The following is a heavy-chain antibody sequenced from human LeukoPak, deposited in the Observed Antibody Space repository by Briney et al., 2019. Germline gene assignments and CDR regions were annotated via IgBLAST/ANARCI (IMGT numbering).Heavy chain of an antibody. J-gene: IGHJ4*02. Sequence: GGSLRLSCAASGFTFSSYAMSWVRQAPGKGLEWVSAISVSGGSTYYADSVKGRFTISRDNSKNTLYLQMNSLRAEDTAVYYCAKSRALYYGSGRTTGPSDYWGQGTLVTVSS. CDR2: ISVSGGST. D-gene: IGHD3-10*01. CDR3: AKSRALYYGSGRTTGPSDY. CDR1: GFTFSSYA. V-gene: IGHV3-23*01.